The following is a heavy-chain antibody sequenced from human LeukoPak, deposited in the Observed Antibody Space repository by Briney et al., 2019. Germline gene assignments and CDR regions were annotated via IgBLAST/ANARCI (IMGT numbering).Heavy chain of an antibody. J-gene: IGHJ4*02. Sequence: SETLSLTCAVYGGSFSGYYWNWIRQPPGKGLEWIGEINHSGSTNYNPSLKSRVTISVDTSKNQFSLKLSSVTAADTAVYYCARLLWFPYWGQGTLVTVSS. CDR1: GGSFSGYY. CDR3: ARLLWFPY. CDR2: INHSGST. V-gene: IGHV4-34*01. D-gene: IGHD3-10*01.